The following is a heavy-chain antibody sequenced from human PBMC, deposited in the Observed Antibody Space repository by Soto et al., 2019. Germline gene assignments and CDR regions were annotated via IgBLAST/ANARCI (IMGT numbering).Heavy chain of an antibody. CDR2: IYYSGST. Sequence: SETLSLTCTVSGGSISSGDYYWSWIRQPPGKGLEWIGYIYYSGSTYYNPSLKSRVTISVDTSKNQFSLKLSSVTAADTAVYYCASLGITIFVGFDPWGQGTLVTVSS. V-gene: IGHV4-30-4*01. CDR1: GGSISSGDYY. CDR3: ASLGITIFVGFDP. D-gene: IGHD3-3*01. J-gene: IGHJ5*02.